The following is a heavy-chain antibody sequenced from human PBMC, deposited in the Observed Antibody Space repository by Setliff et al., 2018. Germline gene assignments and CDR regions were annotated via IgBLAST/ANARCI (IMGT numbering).Heavy chain of an antibody. J-gene: IGHJ5*02. CDR2: IYYSGST. D-gene: IGHD7-27*01. CDR3: ARVTNWGLDLRFDP. Sequence: SETLSLTCTVSGDSISSYYWSWIRQPPGKGLEWIGYIYYSGSTNYNPSLKSRVTMSVATFENHFSLKLNSLTAADTAVYYCARVTNWGLDLRFDPWGQGILVTVPQ. V-gene: IGHV4-59*01. CDR1: GDSISSYY.